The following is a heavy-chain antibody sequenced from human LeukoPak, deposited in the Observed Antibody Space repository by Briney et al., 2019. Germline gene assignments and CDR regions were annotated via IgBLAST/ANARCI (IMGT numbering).Heavy chain of an antibody. Sequence: SQTLSLTCAISGDSVSSNSASWKWVRQSRARGLEWLVRTYYRSKLYNDYAVSVKNRITIIPDTSKNQFSLQLNSVSPEDTAMYWCAREGVAGDNWFDPWGQGTLVTVSS. CDR1: GDSVSSNSAS. D-gene: IGHD6-19*01. CDR3: AREGVAGDNWFDP. J-gene: IGHJ5*02. V-gene: IGHV6-1*01. CDR2: TYYRSKLYN.